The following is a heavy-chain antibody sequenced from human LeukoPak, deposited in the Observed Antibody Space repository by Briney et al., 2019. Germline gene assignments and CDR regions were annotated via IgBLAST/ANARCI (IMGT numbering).Heavy chain of an antibody. CDR2: IYTSGST. CDR3: ARDRRYFDWGMAV. D-gene: IGHD3-9*01. CDR1: GGSISSGSYY. Sequence: SETLSLTCTVSGGSISSGSYYWSWIRQPAGKGLEWIGRIYTSGSTNYNSSLTSRVTISVDTSKNQFSLKLSSVTAADAAVYYCARDRRYFDWGMAVWGKGTTVTVSS. J-gene: IGHJ6*03. V-gene: IGHV4-61*02.